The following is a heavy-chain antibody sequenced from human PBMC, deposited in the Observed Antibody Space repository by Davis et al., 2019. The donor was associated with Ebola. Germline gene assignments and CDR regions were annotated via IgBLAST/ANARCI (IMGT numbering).Heavy chain of an antibody. CDR2: IDPSDSYT. Sequence: PGGSLRLSCKGSGYSFTSYWISWVRQMPGKGLEWMGRIDPSDSYTNYSPSFQGHVTISADKSISTAYLQWSSLKASDTAMYYCARLITGTTDYYYYGMDVWGQGTTVTVSS. CDR3: ARLITGTTDYYYYGMDV. D-gene: IGHD1-20*01. V-gene: IGHV5-10-1*01. CDR1: GYSFTSYW. J-gene: IGHJ6*02.